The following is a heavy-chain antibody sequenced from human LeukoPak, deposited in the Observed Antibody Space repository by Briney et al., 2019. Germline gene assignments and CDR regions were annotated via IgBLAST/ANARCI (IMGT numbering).Heavy chain of an antibody. D-gene: IGHD2-21*01. J-gene: IGHJ4*02. V-gene: IGHV3-23*01. CDR2: IGGRGGST. Sequence: GESLRLSCVASGFTFSSHAMAWVRQAPGKGLEWVSAIGGRGGSTYYADSVKGRFTISRDNSKNTLYLQMNSLRVEDTALYYCARDPGVIAFHYFDFWGQGTLVTVSS. CDR1: GFTFSSHA. CDR3: ARDPGVIAFHYFDF.